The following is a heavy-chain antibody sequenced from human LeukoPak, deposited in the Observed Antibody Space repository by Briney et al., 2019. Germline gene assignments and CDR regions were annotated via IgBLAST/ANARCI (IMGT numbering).Heavy chain of an antibody. V-gene: IGHV3-23*01. CDR1: GFTFSSYA. CDR2: ISGSGGST. J-gene: IGHJ4*02. CDR3: AKSLVVISRFDY. D-gene: IGHD3-22*01. Sequence: GGSPRLSCAASGFTFSSYAMSWVRQAPGKGLEWVSAISGSGGSTYYADSVKGRFTISRDNSKNTLYLQMNSLRAEDTAVYYCAKSLVVISRFDYWGQGTLVTVSS.